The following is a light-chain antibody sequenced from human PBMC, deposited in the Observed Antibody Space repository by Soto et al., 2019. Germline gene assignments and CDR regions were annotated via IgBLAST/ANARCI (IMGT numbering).Light chain of an antibody. V-gene: IGLV2-8*01. CDR2: EVS. CDR3: SSYAGSNNLVV. J-gene: IGLJ2*01. CDR1: SSDVGGYNY. Sequence: QSALTQPPSASGSPGQSVTLSCTGTSSDVGGYNYCSWYQQHPGKAPKLMIYEVSKRHSGVPDRFSGSKSGNTASLTVSGLQAEDEADYYCSSYAGSNNLVVFGGGTKVTVL.